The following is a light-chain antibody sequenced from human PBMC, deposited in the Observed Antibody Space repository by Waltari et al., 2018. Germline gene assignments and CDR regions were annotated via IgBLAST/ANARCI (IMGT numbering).Light chain of an antibody. V-gene: IGLV2-8*01. Sequence: QSALTQPPSASGSPGQSVTISCTGTSSDVGAHNYVSWYQQYPGKAPKRIIYEVSKRPSGVPDRFSGSKSGNTASLTVSGLQADDEADYYCSSHGGSKVFGGGTKLTVL. CDR3: SSHGGSKV. J-gene: IGLJ2*01. CDR2: EVS. CDR1: SSDVGAHNY.